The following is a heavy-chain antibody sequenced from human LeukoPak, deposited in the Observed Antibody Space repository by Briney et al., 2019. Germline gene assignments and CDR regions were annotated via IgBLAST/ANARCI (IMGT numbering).Heavy chain of an antibody. Sequence: ASVKVSCKASGYTFTGYYMHWVRQAPGQGLEWMGWINPNSGGTNYAQKFQGRVTMTRDTSISTAYMELSSLRSEDTAVYYCATYSGSYYGGGYWGQGTLVTVSS. CDR1: GYTFTGYY. J-gene: IGHJ4*02. D-gene: IGHD1-26*01. V-gene: IGHV1-2*02. CDR2: INPNSGGT. CDR3: ATYSGSYYGGGY.